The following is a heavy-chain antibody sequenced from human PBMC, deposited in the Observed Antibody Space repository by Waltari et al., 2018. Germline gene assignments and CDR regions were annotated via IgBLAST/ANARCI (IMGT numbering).Heavy chain of an antibody. J-gene: IGHJ4*02. Sequence: QLQLQESGPGLVKPSETLSLTCTVSGGSISSSSYYLGWIRQPPGKGLEWIGTIYYGGSTYYNPSLKSRVTLSVDTSNNQFSLKVSSVTAADTAVYYSARSQSAYDPFDYWGQGTLVTVSS. CDR3: ARSQSAYDPFDY. V-gene: IGHV4-39*07. D-gene: IGHD5-12*01. CDR2: IYYGGST. CDR1: GGSISSSSYY.